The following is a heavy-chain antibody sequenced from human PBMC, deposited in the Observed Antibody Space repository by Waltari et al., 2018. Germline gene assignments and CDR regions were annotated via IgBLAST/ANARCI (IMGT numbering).Heavy chain of an antibody. D-gene: IGHD2-2*01. V-gene: IGHV1-2*06. J-gene: IGHJ4*02. CDR2: INPNGGGT. CDR3: AIRYCSRTSCQFDY. Sequence: QVQLVQSGAEVKKPGASVKVSCKASGYTFTGYYMHWVRQAPGQGLEWMGRINPNGGGTTEAQKFKGRVTMTRDTSISTAYMELSMLRYDDTAVDYCAIRYCSRTSCQFDYWGQGTLVTVSS. CDR1: GYTFTGYY.